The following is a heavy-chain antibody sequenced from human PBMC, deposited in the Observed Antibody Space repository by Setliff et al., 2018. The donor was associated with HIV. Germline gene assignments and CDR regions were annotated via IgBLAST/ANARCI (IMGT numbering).Heavy chain of an antibody. J-gene: IGHJ6*02. CDR3: EGNRGYYSSYDYYGMDV. CDR2: INPNSGGT. V-gene: IGHV1-2*01. Sequence: VASVKVSCKASGYTFTGNYIHWVRQAPGQGLEWMGWINPNSGGTNYVQKFWGRVTITSDRSVRTAYMELSSLRSEDMVVYSCEGNRGYYSSYDYYGMDVWGQGTTVTVSS. CDR1: GYTFTGNY. D-gene: IGHD3-3*01.